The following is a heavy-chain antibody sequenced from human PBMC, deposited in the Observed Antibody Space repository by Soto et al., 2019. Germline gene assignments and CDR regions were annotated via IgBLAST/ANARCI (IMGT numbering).Heavy chain of an antibody. Sequence: QVQLVQSGAEVKKPGSSVKVSCKTPGDTSSSYGINWGRRPPGQGLEWMGGVIPIFGTTNYAQKFQGRVTFTADESTSTAYMELSSLRSEDTAVYYCARDRATWESWFDPWGQGTLVTVSS. J-gene: IGHJ5*02. CDR3: ARDRATWESWFDP. V-gene: IGHV1-69*01. D-gene: IGHD1-26*01. CDR1: GDTSSSYG. CDR2: VIPIFGTT.